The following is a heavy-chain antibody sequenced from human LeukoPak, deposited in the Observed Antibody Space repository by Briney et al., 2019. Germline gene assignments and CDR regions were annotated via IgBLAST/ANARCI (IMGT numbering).Heavy chain of an antibody. V-gene: IGHV3-7*05. CDR1: GFTFSNYW. Sequence: PGGSLRLSCVVSGFTFSNYWMNWVRQAPGKGLEWVANIHEDGSQKYYVDSVKGRFTISRDNAKNSLSLQMNSLRAEDTALYYCARISRTRPPRTFDIWGQGTMVTVSS. CDR2: IHEDGSQK. J-gene: IGHJ3*02. CDR3: ARISRTRPPRTFDI.